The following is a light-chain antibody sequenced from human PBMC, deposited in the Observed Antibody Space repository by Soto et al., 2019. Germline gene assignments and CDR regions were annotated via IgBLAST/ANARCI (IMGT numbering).Light chain of an antibody. V-gene: IGKV1-5*01. CDR3: QQYTGYSRT. CDR2: DAS. J-gene: IGKJ1*01. CDR1: QTISSW. Sequence: DIQMTQSPSTLSGSVVDRFTITFLASQTISSWLAWYQQKPGKAPFLLISDASNLERGVPSRFSGSGSGTGFTLTISSMQPDDFATYYCQQYTGYSRTFGQGTKVDIK.